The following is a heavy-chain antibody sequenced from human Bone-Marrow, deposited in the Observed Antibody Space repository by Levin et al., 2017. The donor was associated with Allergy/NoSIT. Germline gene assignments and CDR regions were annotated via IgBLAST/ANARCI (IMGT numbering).Heavy chain of an antibody. CDR1: GESISSGGYS. CDR2: IYQSGTT. Sequence: SQTLSLTCGVSGESISSGGYSWSCIRQPPGQGLEWIAYIYQSGTTYYNPSLKSRVTMSLDMSKNQFSLKLSSVTAADTAVYYCARVIASGIDTWGQGTLVTVSS. CDR3: ARVIASGIDT. D-gene: IGHD3-10*01. J-gene: IGHJ5*02. V-gene: IGHV4-30-2*01.